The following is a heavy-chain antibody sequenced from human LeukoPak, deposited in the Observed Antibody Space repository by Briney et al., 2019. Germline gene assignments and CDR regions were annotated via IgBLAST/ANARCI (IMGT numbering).Heavy chain of an antibody. J-gene: IGHJ5*02. CDR3: ARETTVVTWINWFDP. V-gene: IGHV4-61*02. CDR1: GGSISSGSYY. Sequence: PSETLSLTCTVSGGSISSGSYYWSWIRQPAGKGLEGIGRIYTSGSTNYNPSLKSRVTISVDTSKNQFSLKLSSVTAADTAVYYCARETTVVTWINWFDPWGQGTLVTVSS. CDR2: IYTSGST. D-gene: IGHD4-23*01.